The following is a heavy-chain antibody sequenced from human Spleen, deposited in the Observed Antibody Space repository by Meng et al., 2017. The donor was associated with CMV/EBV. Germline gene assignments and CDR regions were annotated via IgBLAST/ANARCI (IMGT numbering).Heavy chain of an antibody. V-gene: IGHV3-53*01. Sequence: GESLKISCAASGFTVSSNYMSWVRQAPGKGLEWVSVIYSGGSTYYADSVKGRFTISRDNSKNTLYLQMNSLRAEDTAVYYCARDRGGIGHYYGLDVWGQGTTVTVSS. CDR1: GFTVSSNY. CDR3: ARDRGGIGHYYGLDV. CDR2: IYSGGST. D-gene: IGHD3-10*01. J-gene: IGHJ6*02.